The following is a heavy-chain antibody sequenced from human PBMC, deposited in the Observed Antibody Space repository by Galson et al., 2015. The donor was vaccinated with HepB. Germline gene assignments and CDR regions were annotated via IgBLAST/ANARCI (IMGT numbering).Heavy chain of an antibody. CDR3: ATGGGRPFRFDN. J-gene: IGHJ4*02. CDR2: VILALGSP. D-gene: IGHD3-16*01. CDR1: GGAFSSYS. V-gene: IGHV1-69*08. Sequence: SVKVSCKASGGAFSSYSINWVRQAPGQGLEWMGRVILALGSPYYAQKFQGRVTFSADKSKDTAHLELRSLTSDDTAVYYCATGGGRPFRFDNWGQGTLVTVSP.